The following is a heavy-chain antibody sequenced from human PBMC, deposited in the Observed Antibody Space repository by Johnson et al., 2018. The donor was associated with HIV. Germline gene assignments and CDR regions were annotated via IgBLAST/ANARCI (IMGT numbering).Heavy chain of an antibody. V-gene: IGHV3-66*01. Sequence: VQLVESGGGLVQPGGSLRLSCAASGFTVSSNYMSWVRQAPGKGLAWVSVIFSGGTTYYADSVNGRFTISRDNSKNTLYLQMNSLRAEDTAVYYCARACRDGYTCDAFDIWGQGTMVTVSS. J-gene: IGHJ3*02. D-gene: IGHD5-24*01. CDR1: GFTVSSNY. CDR3: ARACRDGYTCDAFDI. CDR2: IFSGGTT.